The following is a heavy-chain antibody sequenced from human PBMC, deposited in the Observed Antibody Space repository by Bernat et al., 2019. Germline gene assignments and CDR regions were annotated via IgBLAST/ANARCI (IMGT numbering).Heavy chain of an antibody. CDR3: VRILTQYYALDP. V-gene: IGHV4-39*07. CDR2: IYYSGST. Sequence: QLQLQESGPGLVKPSETLSLTCTVSGGSISSSSYYWGWIRQPPGKGLEWIGSIYYSGSTYYNPSLKSRVTISTDTSKNQFSLKLSSVTAADTAVYYCVRILTQYYALDPWGQGVVVTVSS. D-gene: IGHD1-26*01. J-gene: IGHJ4*03. CDR1: GGSISSSSYY.